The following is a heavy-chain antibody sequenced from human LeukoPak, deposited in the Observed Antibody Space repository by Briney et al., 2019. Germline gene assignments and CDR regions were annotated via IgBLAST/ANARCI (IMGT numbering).Heavy chain of an antibody. CDR3: TRLAVAGRGPFDY. Sequence: GGSLRLSCTASGFTFGDYAMSWVRQAPGKGLEWVGFIRSKAYGGTTEYAASVKGRFTISRDDSKSIAYLQMNSLKTEDTAVYYCTRLAVAGRGPFDYWGQGTLVTVSS. CDR2: IRSKAYGGTT. CDR1: GFTFGDYA. V-gene: IGHV3-49*04. D-gene: IGHD6-19*01. J-gene: IGHJ4*02.